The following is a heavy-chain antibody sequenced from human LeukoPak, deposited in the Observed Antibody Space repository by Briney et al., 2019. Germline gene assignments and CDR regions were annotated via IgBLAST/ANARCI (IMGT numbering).Heavy chain of an antibody. CDR1: GFTFSSYA. D-gene: IGHD5-18*01. CDR2: ISGSGGNT. J-gene: IGHJ4*02. V-gene: IGHV3-23*01. Sequence: GGSLRLSCAASGFTFSSYAMSWVRQAPGKGLEWVSLISGSGGNTYYADSVKGRFTISRDNSKNTLYLQMNSLRADDTAVYYCAKGGWSSAMVIYYFDYWGQGTLVTVSS. CDR3: AKGGWSSAMVIYYFDY.